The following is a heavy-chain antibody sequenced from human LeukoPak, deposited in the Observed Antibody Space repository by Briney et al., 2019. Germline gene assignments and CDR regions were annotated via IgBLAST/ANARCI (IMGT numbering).Heavy chain of an antibody. D-gene: IGHD3-3*01. CDR2: IKQDGSEK. CDR1: GFTFSSYW. Sequence: PGGSLRLSCAVSGFTFSSYWMSWVRQAPGRGLEWVANIKQDGSEKYYVDSVKGRFTISRDNTKNSLYLQMNSLRAEDTAVYYCARDPSFYDFWSGEFGYYYYMDVWGKGTTVTVSS. J-gene: IGHJ6*03. CDR3: ARDPSFYDFWSGEFGYYYYMDV. V-gene: IGHV3-7*01.